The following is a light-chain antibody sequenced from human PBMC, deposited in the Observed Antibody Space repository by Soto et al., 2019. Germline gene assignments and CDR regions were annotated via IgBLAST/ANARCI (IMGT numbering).Light chain of an antibody. CDR3: AAWDDSLNGWV. CDR1: SSNIASNY. Sequence: QPVLTQPPSASGTPGQRVTISCSGSSSNIASNYVYWYQHLPGTAPKRLIYGNNQRPSGVPDRFSGSKSGTSASLAISGLRPEDEADYYCAAWDDSLNGWVFGGGTKLTVL. V-gene: IGLV1-47*02. J-gene: IGLJ3*02. CDR2: GNN.